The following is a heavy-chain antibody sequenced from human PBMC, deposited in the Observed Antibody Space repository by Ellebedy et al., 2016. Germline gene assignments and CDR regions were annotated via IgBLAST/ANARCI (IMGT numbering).Heavy chain of an antibody. V-gene: IGHV1-46*04. CDR1: GYTLTSYY. J-gene: IGHJ4*02. Sequence: ASVKVSCKASGYTLTSYYIHWVRQAPGQGLEWMGIINLSGGSTNYAQKLQGRVTMTRDTSTSTVYMGLSSLRSEDTAVYYCARSFYASGSYPAFDYWGQGTLVTVSS. CDR3: ARSFYASGSYPAFDY. D-gene: IGHD3-10*01. CDR2: INLSGGST.